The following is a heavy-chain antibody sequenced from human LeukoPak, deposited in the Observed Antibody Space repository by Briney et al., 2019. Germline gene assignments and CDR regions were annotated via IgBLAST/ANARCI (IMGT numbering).Heavy chain of an antibody. Sequence: PSETLSLTCTVSGGSISSYYWSWIRQPPGKGLEWIGYIYYSGSTNYNPSLKSRVTISVDTSKNQFSLKLSSVTAADTAVYYCARPLVGATDPIFDYWGQGTLVTVSS. CDR1: GGSISSYY. CDR2: IYYSGST. J-gene: IGHJ4*02. CDR3: ARPLVGATDPIFDY. V-gene: IGHV4-59*08. D-gene: IGHD1-26*01.